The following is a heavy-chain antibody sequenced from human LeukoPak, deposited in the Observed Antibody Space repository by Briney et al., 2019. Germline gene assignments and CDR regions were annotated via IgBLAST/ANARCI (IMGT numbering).Heavy chain of an antibody. CDR3: AKRGVVIRVILVGFHKEAYYFES. J-gene: IGHJ4*02. CDR2: ISYDGSNK. Sequence: PGRSLRLSCAPSGFTFSSYGMHWVRQAPGKGLEWVAVISYDGSNKYYADSVKGRFTISRDNSKNTLYLQMNSLRAEDTAVYFCAKRGVVIRVILVGFHKEAYYFESWGQGALVTVSS. CDR1: GFTFSSYG. V-gene: IGHV3-30*18. D-gene: IGHD3/OR15-3a*01.